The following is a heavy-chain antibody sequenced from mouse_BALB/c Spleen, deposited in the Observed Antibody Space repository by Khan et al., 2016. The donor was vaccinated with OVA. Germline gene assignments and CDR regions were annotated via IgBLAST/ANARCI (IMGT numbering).Heavy chain of an antibody. Sequence: EVELVESGGSSVKPGGSLKLSCAVSGFTFSSYVMSWVRQTPEKRLEWVASISSGGSTYYPDSVKGRFTISRDKARNIVNLQMSSLRSEDMAIYYCAREAYRYDEYYFDYWGQGTTLTVSS. CDR3: AREAYRYDEYYFDY. D-gene: IGHD2-14*01. J-gene: IGHJ2*01. CDR1: GFTFSSYV. CDR2: ISSGGST. V-gene: IGHV5-6-5*01.